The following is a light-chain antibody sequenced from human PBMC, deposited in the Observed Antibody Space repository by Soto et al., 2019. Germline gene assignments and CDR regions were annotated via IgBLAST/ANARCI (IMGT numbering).Light chain of an antibody. CDR1: SSDVVGYNY. CDR3: SSYTSSSTPYV. J-gene: IGLJ1*01. Sequence: QSVLTQPASVSGSPGQSITISCTGTSSDVVGYNYVSWYQQHPGKAPKLMIYEVSNRPSGVSNRFSGSKSGNTASLTISGLQAEDEADYYCSSYTSSSTPYVFGTGTKVTVL. CDR2: EVS. V-gene: IGLV2-14*01.